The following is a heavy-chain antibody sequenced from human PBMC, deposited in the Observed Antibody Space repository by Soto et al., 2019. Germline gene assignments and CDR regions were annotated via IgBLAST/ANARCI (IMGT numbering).Heavy chain of an antibody. CDR1: GFTFSDYY. J-gene: IGHJ4*02. CDR2: ISSGGSSI. V-gene: IGHV3-11*01. CDR3: ASLAIGTIIRGAPDF. Sequence: GGSLRLSCAASGFTFSDYYMTWIRQALGKGLEWVSYISSGGSSIYYADSVKGRFTISRDNAKNSLHLQMNSLRAEDTAMYYCASLAIGTIIRGAPDFWGQGTLVTVSS. D-gene: IGHD3-10*01.